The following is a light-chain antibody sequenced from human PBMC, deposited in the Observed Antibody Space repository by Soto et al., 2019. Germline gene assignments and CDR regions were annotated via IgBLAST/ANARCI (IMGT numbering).Light chain of an antibody. CDR2: GSS. V-gene: IGKV3-20*01. Sequence: EVVLTQSPGTRSLSPGERATLSSRDSQSVSNNYFAWYQQKPGQAPRLLIFGSSDRATGIPDRFSGSGSGTDFTLTISRLEPEDFAVYYCQQYGSSPPYTFGQGTKLEIK. J-gene: IGKJ2*01. CDR1: QSVSNNY. CDR3: QQYGSSPPYT.